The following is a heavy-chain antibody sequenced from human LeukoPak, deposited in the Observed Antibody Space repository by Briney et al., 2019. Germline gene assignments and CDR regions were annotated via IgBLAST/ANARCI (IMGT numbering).Heavy chain of an antibody. CDR3: ARDWSIVGAFDAFDI. J-gene: IGHJ3*02. CDR1: GGTFSSYA. Sequence: SVKVSCKASGGTFSSYAVSWVRQAPGQGLEWMGGIIPIFGTANYAQKFQGRVTITADESTSTAYMELSSLRSEDTAVYYCARDWSIVGAFDAFDIWGQGTMVTVSS. CDR2: IIPIFGTA. V-gene: IGHV1-69*13. D-gene: IGHD1-26*01.